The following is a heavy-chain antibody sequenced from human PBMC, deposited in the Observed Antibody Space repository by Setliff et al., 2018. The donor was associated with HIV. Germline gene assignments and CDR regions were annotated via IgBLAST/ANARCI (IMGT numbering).Heavy chain of an antibody. D-gene: IGHD3-16*01. V-gene: IGHV1-8*02. CDR3: ARGYASGSGSYYFDY. CDR2: MNPYSGNT. J-gene: IGHJ4*02. Sequence: ASVMVSCKPSGYAFATYDINWVRQAAGQGLEWMGWMNPYSGNTGYAQKFRGRITMTRDTSRGTAHMELRSLRSDDTAVYFCARGYASGSGSYYFDYWGQGTLVTV. CDR1: GYAFATYD.